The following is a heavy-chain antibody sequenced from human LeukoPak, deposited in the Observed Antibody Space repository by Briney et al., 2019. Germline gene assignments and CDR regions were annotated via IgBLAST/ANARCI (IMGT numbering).Heavy chain of an antibody. CDR2: IKEDGSEK. J-gene: IGHJ5*02. D-gene: IGHD6-6*01. CDR3: GRLPRSSSSS. Sequence: GGSLRLSCAVSGFTFNNYWMSWARQAPGKGLEWVANIKEDGSEKYYVDSVKGRFTVSRDNAKNSLFLQMDSLRAEDTAVYYCGRLPRSSSSSWGQGTLVTVSS. CDR1: GFTFNNYW. V-gene: IGHV3-7*01.